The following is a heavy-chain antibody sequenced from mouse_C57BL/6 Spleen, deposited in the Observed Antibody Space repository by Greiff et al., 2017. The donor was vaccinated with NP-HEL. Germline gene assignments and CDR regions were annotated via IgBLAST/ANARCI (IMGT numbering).Heavy chain of an antibody. J-gene: IGHJ2*01. D-gene: IGHD1-1*01. CDR2: INPSTGGT. V-gene: IGHV1-53*01. CDR3: GRSGCSTRVVADY. CDR1: GYTFTSYG. Sequence: VQLQQSGTELVKPGASVKLSCKASGYTFTSYGMHWVKQRPGHGLEWIGNINPSTGGTNYNEKFKGKATLTVDKSSSTAYMELSSLTSEDAAVYYCGRSGCSTRVVADYWGQGTTLTVSA.